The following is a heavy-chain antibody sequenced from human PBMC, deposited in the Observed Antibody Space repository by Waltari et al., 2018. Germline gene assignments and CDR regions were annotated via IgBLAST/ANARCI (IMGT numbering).Heavy chain of an antibody. J-gene: IGHJ4*02. CDR3: ARRGYCGIDCYSNYFDF. Sequence: QVLLQQWGAGLLKPSETLSLTCAVYGGSFNFYYWSWIRPPPGEGLEWIGEIPHSGSPHYNPALKSRVSISVDTPNNHVSLKLTSVTAADTAAYYCARRGYCGIDCYSNYFDFGGQGTLVTVSS. CDR2: IPHSGSP. CDR1: GGSFNFYY. D-gene: IGHD2-21*01. V-gene: IGHV4-34*01.